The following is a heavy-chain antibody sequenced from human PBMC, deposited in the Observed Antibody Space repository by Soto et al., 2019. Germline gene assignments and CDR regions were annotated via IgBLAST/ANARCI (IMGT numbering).Heavy chain of an antibody. CDR1: GYTFTTFW. CDR3: ARLFCSTTTCDSWFDP. D-gene: IGHD2-2*01. CDR2: IDPRDSYV. J-gene: IGHJ5*02. V-gene: IGHV5-10-1*01. Sequence: GESLKISCTGFGYTFTTFWISWVRQMPEKGLEWMGGIDPRDSYVNYSPSFQGHVTISLDKSISTAYLQWGSLKASDTAMYYCARLFCSTTTCDSWFDPWGQGTLVTVSS.